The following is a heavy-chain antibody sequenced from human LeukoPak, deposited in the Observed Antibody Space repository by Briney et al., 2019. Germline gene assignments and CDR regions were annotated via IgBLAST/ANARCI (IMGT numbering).Heavy chain of an antibody. D-gene: IGHD5/OR15-5a*01. CDR2: ISGSGGST. V-gene: IGHV3-23*01. CDR1: GLTFSSYA. J-gene: IGHJ5*02. CDR3: ARGIYANEA. Sequence: GGSLRLSCAASGLTFSSYAMSWVRQAPGKGLEWVSAISGSGGSTYYADSVKGRFTISRDNAKNSLYLQMNSLRAEDTAVYYCARGIYANEAWGQGTLVTVSS.